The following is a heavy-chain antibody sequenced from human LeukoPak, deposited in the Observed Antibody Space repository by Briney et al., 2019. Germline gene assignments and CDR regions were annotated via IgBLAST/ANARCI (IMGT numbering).Heavy chain of an antibody. CDR1: GYSLTSYW. J-gene: IGHJ4*02. CDR2: IYPGDSDT. V-gene: IGHV5-51*01. D-gene: IGHD2-2*01. CDR3: ARHSPGYCSSTSCPFDY. Sequence: GESLKISCKGSGYSLTSYWIGWVRQMPGKGLEWMGIIYPGDSDTRYSPSFQGQVTTSADKSITTAYLQWSSLKASDTAMYYCARHSPGYCSSTSCPFDYWGQGTLVTVSS.